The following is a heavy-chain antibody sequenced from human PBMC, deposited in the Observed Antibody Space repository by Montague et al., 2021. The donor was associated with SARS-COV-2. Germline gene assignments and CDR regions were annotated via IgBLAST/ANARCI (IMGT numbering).Heavy chain of an antibody. J-gene: IGHJ4*02. CDR1: GFSLSTSGVG. V-gene: IGHV2-5*02. CDR2: XXWXXXK. D-gene: IGHD4-17*01. CDR3: AHSYGDYLFDY. Sequence: PALVKPTQTLTLTCTFSGFSLSTSGVGVGWIRQPPGKALEWLAXXXWXXXKPXSPSLKSRLTITKDTSKNQVVLTMTNMDPVDTATYYCAHSYGDYLFDYWGQGTLVTVSS.